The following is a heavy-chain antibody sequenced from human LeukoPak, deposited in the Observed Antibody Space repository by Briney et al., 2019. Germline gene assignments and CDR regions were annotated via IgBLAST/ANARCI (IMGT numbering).Heavy chain of an antibody. Sequence: SETLSLTCTVSGGSISSYYWSWIRQPPGKGLEWIGYIYYGGSTNYNPSLKSRVTISVDTSKNQFSLKLSSVTAADTAVYYCARRGSSWLNWFDPWGQGTLVTVSS. CDR1: GGSISSYY. CDR3: ARRGSSWLNWFDP. J-gene: IGHJ5*02. V-gene: IGHV4-59*08. D-gene: IGHD6-13*01. CDR2: IYYGGST.